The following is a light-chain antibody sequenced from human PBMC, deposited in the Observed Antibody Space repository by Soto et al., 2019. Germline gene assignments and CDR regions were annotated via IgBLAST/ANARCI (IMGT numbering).Light chain of an antibody. CDR1: QSIGGW. J-gene: IGKJ2*01. Sequence: DIQMTQSPSTLSASVGDRLTITCRASQSIGGWLAWYQQRPGKAPRLLIYDASSVESGVPSRFSGSRSGTKFTLAISSLQPEDFATYYCQHYHSYPYTFGQGTKLEIK. CDR2: DAS. V-gene: IGKV1-5*01. CDR3: QHYHSYPYT.